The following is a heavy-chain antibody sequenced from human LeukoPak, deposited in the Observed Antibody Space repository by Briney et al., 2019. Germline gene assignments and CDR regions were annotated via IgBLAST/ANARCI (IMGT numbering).Heavy chain of an antibody. CDR2: ISGDSTYI. D-gene: IGHD4-11*01. Sequence: GGSLRLSCAASGFTFASYSMNWVRQAPGKGLEWVSSISGDSTYIYNAGSVKGRFTISRDNSKKTVYLQMNSLRAEDTAVYYCAKDAQRGFDYSNSLEYWGQGILVTVSS. V-gene: IGHV3-21*01. CDR1: GFTFASYS. CDR3: AKDAQRGFDYSNSLEY. J-gene: IGHJ4*02.